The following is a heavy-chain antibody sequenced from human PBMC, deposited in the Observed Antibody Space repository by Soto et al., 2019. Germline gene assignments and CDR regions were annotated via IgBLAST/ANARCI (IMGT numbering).Heavy chain of an antibody. Sequence: QVQLVESGGGLVKPGGSLTLSCAASGLTFSDYYMSWIRQAPGKGLEWVSYISSSGSSTYYVDSVKGRFTISRDNAKNSLYLQMNSLRAEDTAVYYCASHTGYSSGWAFDYWGQGTLVTISS. CDR2: ISSSGSST. D-gene: IGHD6-19*01. CDR3: ASHTGYSSGWAFDY. V-gene: IGHV3-11*01. J-gene: IGHJ4*02. CDR1: GLTFSDYY.